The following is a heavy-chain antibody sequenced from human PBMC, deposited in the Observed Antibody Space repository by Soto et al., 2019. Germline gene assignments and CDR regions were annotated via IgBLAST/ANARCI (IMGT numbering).Heavy chain of an antibody. J-gene: IGHJ4*02. CDR3: ASSRWFGELLRIDY. CDR1: GFTFSSYS. Sequence: EVQLVESGGGLVKPGGSLRLSCAASGFTFSSYSMNWVRQAPGKGLEWVSSISSSSSYIYYADSVKGRFTISRDNAKNSLYLQMNSLRAEDTAVYYCASSRWFGELLRIDYWGQGTLVTVSS. D-gene: IGHD3-10*01. V-gene: IGHV3-21*01. CDR2: ISSSSSYI.